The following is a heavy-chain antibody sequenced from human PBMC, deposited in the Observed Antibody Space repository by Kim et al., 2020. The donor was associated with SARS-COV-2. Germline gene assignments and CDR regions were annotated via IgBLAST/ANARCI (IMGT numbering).Heavy chain of an antibody. CDR1: GYMFTSYW. J-gene: IGHJ4*02. D-gene: IGHD3-22*01. V-gene: IGHV5-51*01. Sequence: GESLKISCKGSGYMFTSYWIAWVRQMPGKGLEWMVIIYPGDSDTRYSPSFQGQVTIPADKSISIAYLQWSSLKASGTAIYYCARQGGRHGGYYYDTWGQGTPVTVSS. CDR2: IYPGDSDT. CDR3: ARQGGRHGGYYYDT.